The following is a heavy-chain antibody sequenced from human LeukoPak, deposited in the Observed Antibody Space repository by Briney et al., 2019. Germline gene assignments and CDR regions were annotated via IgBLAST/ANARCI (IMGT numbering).Heavy chain of an antibody. CDR2: VHLDART. CDR1: GGSVSSTNW. V-gene: IGHV4-4*02. Sequence: SETLSLTCGVSGGSVSSTNWWTWIRLPPGKGLEWIGEVHLDARTNFNPSLKSRLTMSVDLSENHVSLKLTSVTAADTAVYYCAREGGFYRPLDYSGQGTLVTVSS. D-gene: IGHD6-25*01. J-gene: IGHJ4*02. CDR3: AREGGFYRPLDY.